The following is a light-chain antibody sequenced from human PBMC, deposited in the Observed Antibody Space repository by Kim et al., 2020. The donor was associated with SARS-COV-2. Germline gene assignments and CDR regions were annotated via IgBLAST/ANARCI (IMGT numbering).Light chain of an antibody. CDR3: QVWDSSSDQWV. J-gene: IGLJ3*02. CDR1: NIGSKA. V-gene: IGLV3-12*01. CDR2: SDS. Sequence: ATAQMARITGGGNNIGSKAVHWCQQKPGQDPGLVINSDSNRPSGIPERFSGSNPGTTTTLSISRIEAGDEADYYCQVWDSSSDQWVFGGGTQLTVL.